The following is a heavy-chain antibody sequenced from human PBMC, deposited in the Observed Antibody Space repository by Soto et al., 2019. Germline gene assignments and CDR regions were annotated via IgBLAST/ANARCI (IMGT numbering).Heavy chain of an antibody. V-gene: IGHV3-30-3*01. J-gene: IGHJ6*02. CDR3: ARAGCDGGSCYTLVGLRYGMDV. D-gene: IGHD2-15*01. CDR1: GFTFSSYA. Sequence: QVQLVESGGGVVQPGRSLRLSCAASGFTFSSYAMYWVRQAPGKGLEWVAVISYDGNNKYYADSVKGRFTISRDNSKNPLYLQMSSLRAEDTAVYYCARAGCDGGSCYTLVGLRYGMDVWGQGTTVTVSS. CDR2: ISYDGNNK.